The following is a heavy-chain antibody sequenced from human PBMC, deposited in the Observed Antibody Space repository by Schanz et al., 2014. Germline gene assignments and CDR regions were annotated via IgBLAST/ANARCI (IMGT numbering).Heavy chain of an antibody. CDR1: GFTFSNYT. J-gene: IGHJ3*02. Sequence: EVQLVESGGGLVKPGGSLRLSCAASGFTFSNYTMYLVRQAPGKGLEWVSSITSTSRYIYYADSLKGRFTISRDNAKNSVYLQMNSLRAEDTAVYYCARDRWDWNNAFDIWGQGTMVTVSS. D-gene: IGHD1-1*01. CDR2: ITSTSRYI. CDR3: ARDRWDWNNAFDI. V-gene: IGHV3-21*04.